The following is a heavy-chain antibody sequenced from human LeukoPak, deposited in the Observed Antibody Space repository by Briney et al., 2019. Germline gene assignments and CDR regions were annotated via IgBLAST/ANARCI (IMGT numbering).Heavy chain of an antibody. CDR3: AGGKNYDILTGYPKYYFDY. J-gene: IGHJ4*02. D-gene: IGHD3-9*01. CDR2: IIPIFGTA. V-gene: IGHV1-69*13. CDR1: GYTFTSYY. Sequence: ASVKVSCKASGYTFTSYYMHWVRRAPGQGLEWMGGIIPIFGTANYAQKFQGRVTITADESTSTAYMELSSLRSEDTAVYYCAGGKNYDILTGYPKYYFDYWGQGTLVTVSS.